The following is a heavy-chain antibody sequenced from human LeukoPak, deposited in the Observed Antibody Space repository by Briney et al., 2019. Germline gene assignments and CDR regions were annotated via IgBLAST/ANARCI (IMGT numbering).Heavy chain of an antibody. J-gene: IGHJ4*02. CDR3: ASEETTNGGWTPNY. CDR2: INPSGTYT. Sequence: PGGSLRLSCAAPGFMFGHYSMNWIRQAPGQGLEWVSSINPSGTYTLYADSVKGRFTISRDNAKNSLYLQMNSLRAEDTAVYYCASEETTNGGWTPNYWGQGTLVIVSS. D-gene: IGHD6-19*01. V-gene: IGHV3-21*01. CDR1: GFMFGHYS.